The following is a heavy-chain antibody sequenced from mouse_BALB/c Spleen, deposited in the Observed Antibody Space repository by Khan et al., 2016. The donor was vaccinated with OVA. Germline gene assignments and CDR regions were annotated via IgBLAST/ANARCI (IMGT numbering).Heavy chain of an antibody. J-gene: IGHJ4*01. D-gene: IGHD1-1*01. CDR1: GYTFKNYG. CDR2: INTNTGEP. Sequence: QIQLVQSGPELKKPGETVKISCKASGYTFKNYGMNWVQQSPGRVLKWMGWINTNTGEPTYADEFKGRFAFSLETSASTAYLPINNIKNDDTVTYFCARTRCLSPTMDYWGQGTSVTVSS. CDR3: ARTRCLSPTMDY. V-gene: IGHV9-3*02.